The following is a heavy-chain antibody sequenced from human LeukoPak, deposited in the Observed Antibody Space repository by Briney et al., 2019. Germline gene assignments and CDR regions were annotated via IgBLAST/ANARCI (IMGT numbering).Heavy chain of an antibody. Sequence: SETLSLTCTVSGGSISSYYWSWIRQPPGKGLEWIGEINHSGSTNYNPSLKSRVTISVDTSKNQFSLKLSSVTAADTAVYYCARRSGTYYYDSSGYLSPPDAFDIWGQGTMVTVSS. J-gene: IGHJ3*02. V-gene: IGHV4-34*01. CDR2: INHSGST. CDR1: GGSISSYY. D-gene: IGHD3-22*01. CDR3: ARRSGTYYYDSSGYLSPPDAFDI.